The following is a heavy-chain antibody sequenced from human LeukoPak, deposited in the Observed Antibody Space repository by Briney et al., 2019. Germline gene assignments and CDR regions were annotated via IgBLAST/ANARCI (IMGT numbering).Heavy chain of an antibody. CDR1: GYTFTSYG. Sequence: GAAVKVSCKASGYTFTSYGISWVRQAPGQGREWMGWISAYKGNTNYAQKLQGRVTMTTDTSTSTAYMELRSLRSDDTAVYYCARDPLRAVLTGYYPLDYWGQGTLVTVSS. CDR3: ARDPLRAVLTGYYPLDY. D-gene: IGHD3-9*01. CDR2: ISAYKGNT. J-gene: IGHJ4*02. V-gene: IGHV1-18*01.